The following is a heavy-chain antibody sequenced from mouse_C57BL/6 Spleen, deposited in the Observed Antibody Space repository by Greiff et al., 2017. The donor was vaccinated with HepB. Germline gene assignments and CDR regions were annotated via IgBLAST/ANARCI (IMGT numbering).Heavy chain of an antibody. CDR3: ARGVYDGNCSWFAY. CDR1: GYTFTSYW. D-gene: IGHD2-3*01. CDR2: IHPKSGST. V-gene: IGHV1-64*01. Sequence: VQLQQPGAELVKPGASVKLSCKASGYTFTSYWMHWVKQRPGQGLEWIGMIHPKSGSTNYNEKFKSKATLTVDKSSSTAYMQLSSLTSEDSAVYYCARGVYDGNCSWFAYWGQGTLVTVSA. J-gene: IGHJ3*01.